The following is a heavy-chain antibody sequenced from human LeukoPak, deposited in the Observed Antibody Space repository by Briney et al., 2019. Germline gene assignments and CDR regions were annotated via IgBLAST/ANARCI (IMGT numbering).Heavy chain of an antibody. CDR2: IYWDDDK. CDR1: GFSLNDNGVA. J-gene: IGHJ4*02. V-gene: IGHV2-5*02. D-gene: IGHD3-3*01. Sequence: SGPTLVKPTQTLTLTCTFSGFSLNDNGVAVGWIRQPPGKALEWLALIYWDDDKRYNPSLESRLTITKGTSENQVVLSLTGIDPVDTGTYYCAHRPPLQLGFWSPSPHPPYLDVWGQGLLVTVSS. CDR3: AHRPPLQLGFWSPSPHPPYLDV.